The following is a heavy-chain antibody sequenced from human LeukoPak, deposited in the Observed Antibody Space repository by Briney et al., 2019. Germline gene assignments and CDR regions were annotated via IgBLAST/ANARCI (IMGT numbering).Heavy chain of an antibody. CDR1: GFSFSAFA. J-gene: IGHJ6*02. V-gene: IGHV3-30-3*01. D-gene: IGHD3-10*02. Sequence: GGSLRLSCAASGFSFSAFAMHWVRQAPGRGLEWVAIISYDGSHENYADFVKGRFTISRDNSKDALYLQMTNLRPDDTFVYDCESESFFACSSGGPMHLGGQKPTVSV. CDR2: ISYDGSHE. CDR3: ESESFFACSSGGPMHL.